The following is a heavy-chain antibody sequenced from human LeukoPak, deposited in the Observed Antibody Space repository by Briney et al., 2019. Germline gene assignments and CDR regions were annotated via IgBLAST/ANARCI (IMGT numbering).Heavy chain of an antibody. D-gene: IGHD6-13*01. V-gene: IGHV3-30*19. J-gene: IGHJ4*02. CDR2: ISYDGSNK. CDR3: ARALLRIAAAGPDY. CDR1: GFTFSSYG. Sequence: PGGSLRLSCAASGFTFSSYGMHWVRQAPGKGLEWVAVISYDGSNKYYADSVKGRFTISRDNSKNTLYLQMNSLRAEDTAVHYCARALLRIAAAGPDYWGQGTLVTVSS.